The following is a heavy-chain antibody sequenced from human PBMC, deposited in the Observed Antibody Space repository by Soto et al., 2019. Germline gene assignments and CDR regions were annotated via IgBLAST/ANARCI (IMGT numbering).Heavy chain of an antibody. J-gene: IGHJ4*02. Sequence: SASLRVSGRASGYTFTMYDSSWVRHAPGQVRGWMGWISAYNGNTNYAQKLQGTVNMTTDTSTSTDYMEMRSLRSDDTAVYYCARAYSYRRFQHSGQGTLATV. V-gene: IGHV1-18*04. D-gene: IGHD5-18*01. CDR2: ISAYNGNT. CDR1: GYTFTMYD. CDR3: ARAYSYRRFQH.